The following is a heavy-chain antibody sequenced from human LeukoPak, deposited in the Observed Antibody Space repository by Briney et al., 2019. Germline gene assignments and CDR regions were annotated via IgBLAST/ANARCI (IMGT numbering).Heavy chain of an antibody. V-gene: IGHV4-39*01. Sequence: PSETLSLTCTVSGGSISSSSYYWGWIRQPPGKGLEWIGSIYYSGSTYYNPSLKGRVTISVDTSKNQFSLKLSSVTAADTAVYYCARGGLLEWFINWFDPWGQGTLVTVSS. CDR1: GGSISSSSYY. D-gene: IGHD3-3*01. CDR3: ARGGLLEWFINWFDP. CDR2: IYYSGST. J-gene: IGHJ5*02.